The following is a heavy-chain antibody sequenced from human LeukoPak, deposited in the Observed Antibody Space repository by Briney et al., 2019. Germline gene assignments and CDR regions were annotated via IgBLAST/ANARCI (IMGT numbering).Heavy chain of an antibody. CDR1: EFTFSNYA. CDR2: ISSSGSTI. Sequence: PGGSLRLSCAASEFTFSNYAMNWVRQAPGKGLEWVSYISSSGSTIYYADSVKGRFTISRDNAKNSLYLQMNSLRAEDTAVYYCARAGCSGGSCYYDYWGQGTLVTVSS. D-gene: IGHD2-15*01. CDR3: ARAGCSGGSCYYDY. J-gene: IGHJ4*02. V-gene: IGHV3-48*03.